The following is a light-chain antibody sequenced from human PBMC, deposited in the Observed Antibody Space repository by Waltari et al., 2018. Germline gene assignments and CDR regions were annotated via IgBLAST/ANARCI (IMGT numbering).Light chain of an antibody. Sequence: QAVLTQPSSLSATPGASASLTCTLRSGINVGTYRIYWYQQKPGSPPQHLLRYKSDSDKQQGSGVPSRFSGSKDVSANAGILLISGLQSEDEADYYCMIWHGSAAVFGGGTQLTVL. CDR3: MIWHGSAAV. V-gene: IGLV5-45*03. CDR2: YKSDSDK. CDR1: SGINVGTYR. J-gene: IGLJ7*01.